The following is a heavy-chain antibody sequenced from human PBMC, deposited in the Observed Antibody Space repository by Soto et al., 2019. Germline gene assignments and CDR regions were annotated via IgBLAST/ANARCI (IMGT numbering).Heavy chain of an antibody. V-gene: IGHV3-23*01. CDR2: ISGAGGTT. D-gene: IGHD5-18*01. CDR3: ARNGGYSYGPMVAY. CDR1: GFTFSAFD. J-gene: IGHJ4*02. Sequence: GGSRRLSCEASGFTFSAFDVSWVRQAPGKGLEWVSGISGAGGTTYHADSVKGRFTISRDNAKNTLDLQMNSMRVEDTAVYSCARNGGYSYGPMVAYCGQGVLLTVSS.